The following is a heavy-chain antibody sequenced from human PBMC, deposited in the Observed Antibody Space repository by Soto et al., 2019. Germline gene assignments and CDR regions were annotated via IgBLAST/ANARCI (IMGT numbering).Heavy chain of an antibody. CDR3: AHRPSIEVVKGGIWIPDSHFDY. CDR1: GFSLSTFGEG. CDR2: IYWYDDK. D-gene: IGHD2-2*01. J-gene: IGHJ4*02. Sequence: QITLEESGPTLVKPTQTLTLTCTFSGFSLSTFGEGVAWIRQPPGKALEWLALIYWYDDKRYIPSLKSRLTSPTDTSKNQVVLTLTNMDPVDTAKYYCAHRPSIEVVKGGIWIPDSHFDYWGQGTLVTVSS. V-gene: IGHV2-5*01.